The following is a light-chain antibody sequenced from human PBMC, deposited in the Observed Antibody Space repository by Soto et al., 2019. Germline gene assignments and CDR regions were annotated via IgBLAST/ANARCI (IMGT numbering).Light chain of an antibody. V-gene: IGLV2-11*01. J-gene: IGLJ2*01. Sequence: QSALTQPASVSGSPGQSITISCTGTSSDVGDSNYVSWYQQHPGKAPKLLIYDVTRRPSGVPDRFSGSKSGNTASLTISGLQAEDEADYFCCSYAGSYTLVFGGGTKVTVL. CDR3: CSYAGSYTLV. CDR2: DVT. CDR1: SSDVGDSNY.